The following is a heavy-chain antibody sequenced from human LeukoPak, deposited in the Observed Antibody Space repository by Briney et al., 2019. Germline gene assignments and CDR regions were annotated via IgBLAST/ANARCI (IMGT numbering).Heavy chain of an antibody. CDR2: IYYSGST. J-gene: IGHJ3*02. D-gene: IGHD3-22*01. CDR1: GGSISSGGYY. CDR3: ARDLDYYDSSGYSEHGDAFDI. Sequence: PSETLSLTCTVSGGSISSGGYYWSWIRQHPGKGLEWIGYIYYSGSTYYNPSLKSRVTISVDTSKNQFSLKLSSVTAADTAVYYCARDLDYYDSSGYSEHGDAFDIWGQGTMVTVSS. V-gene: IGHV4-31*03.